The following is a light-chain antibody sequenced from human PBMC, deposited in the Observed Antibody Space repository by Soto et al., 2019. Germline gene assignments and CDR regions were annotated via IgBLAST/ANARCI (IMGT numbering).Light chain of an antibody. CDR2: KAS. Sequence: DIQMTQSPSTLSGSVGDRVTITCRASQTISSWSAWYQQKPGKAPKLLIYKASTLKSGVPPRFSGSGSGTEFTLTISSLQPDDFATYYCQHYNSYSEAFGQGTKVDIK. J-gene: IGKJ1*01. CDR3: QHYNSYSEA. CDR1: QTISSW. V-gene: IGKV1-5*03.